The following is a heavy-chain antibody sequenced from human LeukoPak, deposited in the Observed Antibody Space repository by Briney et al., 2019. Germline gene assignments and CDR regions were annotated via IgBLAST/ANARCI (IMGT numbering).Heavy chain of an antibody. CDR2: ISSSSSYI. Sequence: GSLSLSCAASGFSFSSYSMNWVRPAPGKGLEWVSSISSSSSYIYYADSVKGRFTISRDNAKNSLSLQMNSLRAEDTAVYYCARAGVGAYYFDYWGQGTLVTVSS. V-gene: IGHV3-21*01. CDR3: ARAGVGAYYFDY. CDR1: GFSFSSYS. J-gene: IGHJ4*02. D-gene: IGHD1-26*01.